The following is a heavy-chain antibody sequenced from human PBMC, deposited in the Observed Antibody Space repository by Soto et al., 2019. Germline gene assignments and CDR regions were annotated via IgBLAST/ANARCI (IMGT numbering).Heavy chain of an antibody. J-gene: IGHJ4*02. D-gene: IGHD3-9*01. V-gene: IGHV5-51*01. CDR2: IYPGDSDT. CDR1: GYSFTSYW. Sequence: GESLKISCKGSGYSFTSYWIGWVRQMPGKGLEWMGIIYPGDSDTRYSPSFQGQVTISADKSISTAYLQWSSLKASDTAMYYCARLSPDYDILTGYSYYFDYWGQGTLVTVSS. CDR3: ARLSPDYDILTGYSYYFDY.